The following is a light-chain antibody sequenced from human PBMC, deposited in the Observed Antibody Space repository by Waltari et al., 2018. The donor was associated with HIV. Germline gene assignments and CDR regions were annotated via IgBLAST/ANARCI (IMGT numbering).Light chain of an antibody. J-gene: IGLJ2*01. V-gene: IGLV2-8*01. CDR2: DVS. CDR3: FSYAGNNFLL. CDR1: SSDIGLYNF. Sequence: QSALTQPPSASGSPGQSVTISCAGTSSDIGLYNFVSWYQHHPGKAPKLMISDVSRRPSGVPDRFSAYKSGNTASLTVSGLQADDEATYYCFSYAGNNFLLFGGGTKLTVL.